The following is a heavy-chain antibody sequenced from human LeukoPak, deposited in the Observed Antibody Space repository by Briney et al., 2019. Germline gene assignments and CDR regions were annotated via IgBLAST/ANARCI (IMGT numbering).Heavy chain of an antibody. D-gene: IGHD6-13*01. CDR2: IHYSGDT. Sequence: SETLSLTCTVSGAYISSYYWTWIRQPPGKGLEWIGNIHYSGDTKCNPSLKSRVTISVDTSKNQFSLKLSSVTAADTAVYYCARQGSSSWLGFDPWGQGTLVTVSS. V-gene: IGHV4-59*08. CDR3: ARQGSSSWLGFDP. CDR1: GAYISSYY. J-gene: IGHJ5*02.